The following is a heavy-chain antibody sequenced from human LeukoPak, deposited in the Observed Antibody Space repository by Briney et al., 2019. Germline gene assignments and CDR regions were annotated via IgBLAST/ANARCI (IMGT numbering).Heavy chain of an antibody. J-gene: IGHJ4*02. CDR1: GFTFSSYA. Sequence: GGSLGLSCAASGFTFSSYAMSWVRQAPGKGLEWVSAISGSGGSTYYADSVKGRFTISRDNSKNTLYLQMNSLRAEDMAVYYCAKVHYYYDSSGQSSGLDYWGQGTLVTVSS. V-gene: IGHV3-23*01. CDR3: AKVHYYYDSSGQSSGLDY. CDR2: ISGSGGST. D-gene: IGHD3-22*01.